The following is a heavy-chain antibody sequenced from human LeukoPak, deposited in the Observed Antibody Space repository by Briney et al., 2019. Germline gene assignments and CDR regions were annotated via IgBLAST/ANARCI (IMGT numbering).Heavy chain of an antibody. CDR3: VKFGLAEAGLHFDY. V-gene: IGHV3-23*01. CDR2: ISGSGGNT. J-gene: IGHJ4*02. Sequence: PGGSLRLSCAASGFTFSSYAMSWVRQAPGKGLEGVSGISGSGGNTHYTDSVKGRFTISRDNSKNTLYLQMSRLRAEDTAVYYCVKFGLAEAGLHFDYWGQGTLVTVSS. CDR1: GFTFSSYA. D-gene: IGHD6-13*01.